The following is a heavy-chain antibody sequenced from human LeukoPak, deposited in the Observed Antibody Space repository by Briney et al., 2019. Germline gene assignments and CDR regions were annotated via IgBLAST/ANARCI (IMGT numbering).Heavy chain of an antibody. J-gene: IGHJ4*02. D-gene: IGHD3-10*01. CDR2: IYYSGST. Sequence: PSETLSLTCAVSGGSISSGGYSWSWIRQPPGKGLEWIGYIYYSGSTHYNPSLKSRVTISVDTSKNQFSLKLSSVTAADTAVYYCARGVPMVRGVIDPYFDYWGQGTLVTVSS. V-gene: IGHV4-30-4*07. CDR1: GGSISSGGYS. CDR3: ARGVPMVRGVIDPYFDY.